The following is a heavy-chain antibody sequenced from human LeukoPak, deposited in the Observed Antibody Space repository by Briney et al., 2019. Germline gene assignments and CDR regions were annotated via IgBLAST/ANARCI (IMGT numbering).Heavy chain of an antibody. V-gene: IGHV4-34*01. CDR3: ARAGQSNWNYDY. D-gene: IGHD1-7*01. J-gene: IGHJ4*02. Sequence: SETLSLSCAVYVGSFSGYYWTWIRQAPGKGLEWIGEIDHSGSTKYNPSLKSRVTISVDTSKNQFSLKMTSVTAADTAVYYCARAGQSNWNYDYWGPGTLVTVSS. CDR1: VGSFSGYY. CDR2: IDHSGST.